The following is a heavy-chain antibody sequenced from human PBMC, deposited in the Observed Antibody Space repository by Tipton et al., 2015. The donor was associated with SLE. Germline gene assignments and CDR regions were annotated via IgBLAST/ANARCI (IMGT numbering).Heavy chain of an antibody. CDR1: GFPVSNYA. D-gene: IGHD1-26*01. CDR3: AKESPWEES. Sequence: SLRLSCAASGFPVSNYAMTWVRQAPGKGLEWVSTIISNGDTTWYPDSVEGRFTISRDNSWNTLYLQMNSLRVEDTAIYYCAKESPWEESWGQGTLVSVSS. J-gene: IGHJ4*02. V-gene: IGHV3-23*01. CDR2: IISNGDTT.